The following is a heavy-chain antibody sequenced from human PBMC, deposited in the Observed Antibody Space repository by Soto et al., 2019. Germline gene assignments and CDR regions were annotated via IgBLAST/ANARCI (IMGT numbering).Heavy chain of an antibody. CDR2: ISGSGLST. J-gene: IGHJ4*02. Sequence: LRLSCAASGFTFSSYAMSWVRQAPGKGLEWVSGISGSGLSTNYADSVKGRFTISRDNSKNTLYLQMNSLRAEDTAVYYCAKMTTRRFDYWGQGTLVTVSS. CDR3: AKMTTRRFDY. CDR1: GFTFSSYA. V-gene: IGHV3-23*01. D-gene: IGHD4-17*01.